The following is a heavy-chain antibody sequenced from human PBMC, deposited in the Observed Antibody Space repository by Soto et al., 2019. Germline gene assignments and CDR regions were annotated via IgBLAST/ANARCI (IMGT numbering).Heavy chain of an antibody. Sequence: SVKVSCKASGGTFSSYTISWVRQAPGQGLEWMGRIIPILGIANYAQKFQGRVTITADKSTSTAYMELSSLRSEDTAVYYCASEGITMVRELGSYPLDVWGKGTTVTVSS. CDR2: IIPILGIA. J-gene: IGHJ6*04. CDR3: ASEGITMVRELGSYPLDV. V-gene: IGHV1-69*02. CDR1: GGTFSSYT. D-gene: IGHD3-10*01.